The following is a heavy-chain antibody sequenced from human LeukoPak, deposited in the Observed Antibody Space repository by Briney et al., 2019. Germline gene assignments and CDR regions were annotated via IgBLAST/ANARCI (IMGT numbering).Heavy chain of an antibody. V-gene: IGHV3-21*01. D-gene: IGHD6-19*01. CDR1: GFTFSSYT. CDR3: ARGLVAGGFKDVFDI. CDR2: ISSRSSHI. J-gene: IGHJ3*02. Sequence: GGSLRLSCAASGFTFSSYTMNWGCHAPGKGLEWVSSISSRSSHIYYADSVKGQFTISRDNAKNSLFLQMNSLRAEGTAVYYCARGLVAGGFKDVFDIWGQGTMVTVSS.